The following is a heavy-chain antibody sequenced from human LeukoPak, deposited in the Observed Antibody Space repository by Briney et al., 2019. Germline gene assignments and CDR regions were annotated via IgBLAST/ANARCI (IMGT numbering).Heavy chain of an antibody. Sequence: GGSLRFSCAASGFTFSSYGMHWVRQAPGKGLEWVAFIRYDGSNKYYADSVKGRFTISRDNSKNTLYLQMNSLRAEDPAVYYCANDGYGDYVIDYWGQGTLVTVSS. CDR3: ANDGYGDYVIDY. J-gene: IGHJ4*02. D-gene: IGHD4-17*01. CDR1: GFTFSSYG. V-gene: IGHV3-30*02. CDR2: IRYDGSNK.